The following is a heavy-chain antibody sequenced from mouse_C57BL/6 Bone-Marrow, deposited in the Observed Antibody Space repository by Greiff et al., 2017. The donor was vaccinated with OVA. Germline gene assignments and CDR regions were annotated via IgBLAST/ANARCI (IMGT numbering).Heavy chain of an antibody. CDR1: GYTFTSYW. J-gene: IGHJ2*01. CDR3: ARNEVYYNYFDY. Sequence: QVQLKQPGAELVMPGASVKLSCKASGYTFTSYWMHWVKQRPGQGLEWIGEIDPSDSYTNYNQKFKGKSTLTVDKSSSTAYMQLSSLTSEDSAVYYCARNEVYYNYFDYWGQGTTLTVSA. V-gene: IGHV1-69*01. D-gene: IGHD1-1*01. CDR2: IDPSDSYT.